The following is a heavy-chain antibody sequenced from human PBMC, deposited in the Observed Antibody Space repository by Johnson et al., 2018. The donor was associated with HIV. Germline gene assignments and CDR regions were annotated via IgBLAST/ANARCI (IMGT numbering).Heavy chain of an antibody. Sequence: QVQLVESGGGLVKPGGSLRLSCVASGFHFGNAWMNWVRQAPGKGLEWVAVISYDGSYEYHADSVKGRFTISRDNSKNRLYLQMTSLRATDMAVYYCARARYSTRHAAFDIGGQGTMVTVSS. CDR1: GFHFGNAW. CDR2: ISYDGSYE. V-gene: IGHV3-30*13. D-gene: IGHD6-13*01. J-gene: IGHJ3*02. CDR3: ARARYSTRHAAFDI.